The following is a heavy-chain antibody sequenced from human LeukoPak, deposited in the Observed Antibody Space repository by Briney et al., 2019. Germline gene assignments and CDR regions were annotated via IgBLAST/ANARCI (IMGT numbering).Heavy chain of an antibody. V-gene: IGHV1-46*01. Sequence: ASVKVSCKASGYTFTSYYMHWVRQAPGQGLEWMGIINPSGGSTSYAQKFQGRVTMTRDTSISTAYMELSRLRFDDTAVYYCARVSIAAQYYFDYWGQGTLVTVSS. CDR3: ARVSIAAQYYFDY. CDR2: INPSGGST. J-gene: IGHJ4*02. D-gene: IGHD6-13*01. CDR1: GYTFTSYY.